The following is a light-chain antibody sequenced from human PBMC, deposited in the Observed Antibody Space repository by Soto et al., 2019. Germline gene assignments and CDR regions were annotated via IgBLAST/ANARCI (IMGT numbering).Light chain of an antibody. J-gene: IGLJ3*02. CDR2: EDD. V-gene: IGLV6-57*03. CDR3: QSYDNSTQGV. CDR1: SGDIARNY. Sequence: NFMLTQPQSVSESPGGTVTISCTRSSGDIARNYVQWYQQRPGSAPSAVIHEDDQRPSGVPDRFSGSVDRSSNSASLTISGLKTEDEADYYCQSYDNSTQGVYGGGTKLTVL.